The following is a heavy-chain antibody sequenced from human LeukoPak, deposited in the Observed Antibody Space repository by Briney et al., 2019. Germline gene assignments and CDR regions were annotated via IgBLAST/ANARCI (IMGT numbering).Heavy chain of an antibody. CDR1: GGSISSYY. V-gene: IGHV4-4*07. J-gene: IGHJ5*02. D-gene: IGHD6-25*01. CDR2: INTSGST. Sequence: SETLSLTCTVSGGSISSYYWTWIRQSAEKGLEWIGRINTSGSTNYNPSLRSRVTMSVNTSKNQFSLNLTSVTAADTAVYSCAREGGDPRWLDPWGQGALVTVSS. CDR3: AREGGDPRWLDP.